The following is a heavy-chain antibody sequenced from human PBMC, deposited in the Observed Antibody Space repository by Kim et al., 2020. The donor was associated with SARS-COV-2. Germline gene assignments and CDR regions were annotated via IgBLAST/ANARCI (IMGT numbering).Heavy chain of an antibody. J-gene: IGHJ6*02. CDR2: ISGSGGST. D-gene: IGHD3-3*01. V-gene: IGHV3-23*01. Sequence: GGSLRLSCAASGFTFSSYAMSWVRQAPGKGLEWVSAISGSGGSTYYADSVKGRFTISRDNSKNTLYLQMNSLRAEDTAVYYCAKFAQYYDFWSGYYNYYYYGMDVWGQGTTVTVSS. CDR3: AKFAQYYDFWSGYYNYYYYGMDV. CDR1: GFTFSSYA.